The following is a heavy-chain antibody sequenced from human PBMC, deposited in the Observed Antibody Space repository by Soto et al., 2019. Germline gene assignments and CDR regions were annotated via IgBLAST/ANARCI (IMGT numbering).Heavy chain of an antibody. CDR2: IRSSSSTI. Sequence: GGSLRLSCAASGFTFSSYSMNWVRQAPGKGREWVSYIRSSSSTIYYADSVKGRFTISRDKAKNSLYLQMNSLRDEDTAVYYCAREYATTWIQLSPGFXYWGQGTLVTVSS. CDR1: GFTFSSYS. D-gene: IGHD5-18*01. V-gene: IGHV3-48*02. CDR3: AREYATTWIQLSPGFXY. J-gene: IGHJ4*02.